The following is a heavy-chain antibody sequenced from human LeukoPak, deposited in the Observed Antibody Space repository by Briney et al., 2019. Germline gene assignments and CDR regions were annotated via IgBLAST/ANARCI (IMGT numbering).Heavy chain of an antibody. CDR2: IYYSGST. D-gene: IGHD3-3*01. V-gene: IGHV4-59*01. J-gene: IGHJ6*02. CDR1: GGSISSYY. Sequence: SETLSLTCTVSGGSISSYYWSWIRQPPGKGLEWIGYIYYSGSTNYNPSLKSRVTISVDTSKNQFPLNLISVTAADTAVYYCARDNPQHFYDFWSGISGYYYYGMDVWGQGTTVTVSS. CDR3: ARDNPQHFYDFWSGISGYYYYGMDV.